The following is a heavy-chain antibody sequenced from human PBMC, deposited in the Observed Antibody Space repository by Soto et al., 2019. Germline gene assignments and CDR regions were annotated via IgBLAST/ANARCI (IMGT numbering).Heavy chain of an antibody. J-gene: IGHJ3*02. CDR3: ATNFYGSGTLYAFDI. Sequence: ASVKVSCKVSGYTLTELSMHWVRQAPGKGLEWMGGFDPEDGETIYAQKFQGRVTITEDTSTDTAYMELSSLRSEDTAVYYCATNFYGSGTLYAFDIWGQGTMVTVSS. V-gene: IGHV1-24*01. D-gene: IGHD3-10*01. CDR1: GYTLTELS. CDR2: FDPEDGET.